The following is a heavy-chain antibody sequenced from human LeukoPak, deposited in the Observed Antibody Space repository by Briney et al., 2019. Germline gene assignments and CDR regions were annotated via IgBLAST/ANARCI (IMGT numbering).Heavy chain of an antibody. D-gene: IGHD5-12*01. CDR1: GASLSSGSYY. CDR3: ARLNIAGGFDY. J-gene: IGHJ4*02. V-gene: IGHV4-61*02. CDR2: IYPSGST. Sequence: SQTLSLTCTVSGASLSSGSYYWSWIRQPAGKGLEWIGRIYPSGSTDYNPSLKSRVTISIDTSKNQFSLRLSSVTAADTAMYYCARLNIAGGFDYWGQGTPVTVSS.